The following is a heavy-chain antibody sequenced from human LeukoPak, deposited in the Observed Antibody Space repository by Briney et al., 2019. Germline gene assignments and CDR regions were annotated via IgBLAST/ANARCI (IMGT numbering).Heavy chain of an antibody. CDR1: GGSISSYY. J-gene: IGHJ4*02. D-gene: IGHD6-19*01. Sequence: SETLSLTCTVSGGSISSYYWSWIRQPAGKGLEWIGRIYTSGSTNYNPSLKSRVTMSVDTSKNQFSLKLSSVTAADTAVYYCARVPRTGSGVAVTGVDYWGQGILVTVSS. CDR2: IYTSGST. V-gene: IGHV4-4*07. CDR3: ARVPRTGSGVAVTGVDY.